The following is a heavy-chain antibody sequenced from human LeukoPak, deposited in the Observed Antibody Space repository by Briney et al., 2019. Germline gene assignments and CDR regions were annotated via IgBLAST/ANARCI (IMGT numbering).Heavy chain of an antibody. J-gene: IGHJ5*02. CDR3: ARAFNLRPWFGGAKATFDP. D-gene: IGHD3-10*01. CDR1: GYSINSGYY. V-gene: IGHV4-38-2*02. CDR2: IYHSGST. Sequence: SETLSLTCTVSGYSINSGYYWGWIRQPPGKGLEWIGSIYHSGSTYYNPSLKSRVTISVDTSKNQFSLKLSSVTAADTAVYYCARAFNLRPWFGGAKATFDPWGQGTLVTVSS.